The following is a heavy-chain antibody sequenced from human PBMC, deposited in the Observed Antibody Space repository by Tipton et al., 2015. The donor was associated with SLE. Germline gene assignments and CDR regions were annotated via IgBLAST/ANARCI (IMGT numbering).Heavy chain of an antibody. J-gene: IGHJ4*02. V-gene: IGHV1-3*03. Sequence: QLVQSGAEVKKPGASVKVSCKASGYTSITSAMHWVRQAPGQSLEWMGWINGGNGDTKYSQEFQGRVTITRDTSASTAYMELSSLRSEDMAVYYCARSQPVSSGWGFDYWGQGTLVSVSS. D-gene: IGHD6-19*01. CDR2: INGGNGDT. CDR1: GYTSITSA. CDR3: ARSQPVSSGWGFDY.